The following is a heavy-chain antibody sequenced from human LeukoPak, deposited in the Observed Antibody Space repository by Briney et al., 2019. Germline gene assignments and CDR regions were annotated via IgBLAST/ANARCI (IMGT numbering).Heavy chain of an antibody. CDR3: ASTISSGGAFDI. V-gene: IGHV4-61*02. J-gene: IGHJ3*02. CDR2: IYSSGST. CDR1: GDSISSGFFY. D-gene: IGHD3-22*01. Sequence: SQTLSLTCTVSGDSISSGFFYWSWIRQPAGKGLEWIGRIYSSGSTNYNPSLKSRVTISVDTSKSQFSLNLSSVTAADTAVYYCASTISSGGAFDIWGQGTVVTVSS.